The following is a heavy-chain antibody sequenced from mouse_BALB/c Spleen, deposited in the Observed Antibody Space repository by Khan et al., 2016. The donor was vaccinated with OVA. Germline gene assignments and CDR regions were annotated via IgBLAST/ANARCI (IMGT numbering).Heavy chain of an antibody. Sequence: EVQLVESGGGLVKPGGSLKLSCAASGFTFSNYAMSWVRQTPEKRLEWVASIGSGGSTYYPASVKGRFTISRDNAWNILYLQMSSLRSEATAMYYCARVYGSSGVDYWGQGTTLTVAS. CDR1: GFTFSNYA. J-gene: IGHJ2*01. V-gene: IGHV5-6-5*01. CDR3: ARVYGSSGVDY. CDR2: IGSGGST. D-gene: IGHD1-1*01.